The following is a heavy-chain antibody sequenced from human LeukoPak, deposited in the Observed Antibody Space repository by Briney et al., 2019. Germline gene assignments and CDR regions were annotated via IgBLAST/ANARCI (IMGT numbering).Heavy chain of an antibody. D-gene: IGHD6-13*01. J-gene: IGHJ4*02. V-gene: IGHV3-21*01. CDR3: ARRAAAGLPDY. Sequence: GSLRLSCAASGFTFSSYSMNWVRQAPGKGLEWVSSISSSSSYIYYADSVKGRFTISRDNAKNSLYLQMNSLRAEDTAVYYCARRAAAGLPDYWGQGTLVTVSS. CDR2: ISSSSSYI. CDR1: GFTFSSYS.